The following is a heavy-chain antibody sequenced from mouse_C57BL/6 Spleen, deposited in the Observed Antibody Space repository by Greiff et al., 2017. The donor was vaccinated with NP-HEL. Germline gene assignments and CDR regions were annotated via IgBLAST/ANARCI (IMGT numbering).Heavy chain of an antibody. D-gene: IGHD1-1*01. CDR2: ISSGSSTI. Sequence: EVHLVESGGGLVKPGGSLKLSCAASGFTFSDYGMHWVRQAPEKGLEWVAYISSGSSTIYYADTVKGRFTISRDNAKNTLFLQMTSLRSEDTAMYYCARAYYYGSSSGWYVDVWGTGTTVTVSS. J-gene: IGHJ1*03. CDR3: ARAYYYGSSSGWYVDV. V-gene: IGHV5-17*01. CDR1: GFTFSDYG.